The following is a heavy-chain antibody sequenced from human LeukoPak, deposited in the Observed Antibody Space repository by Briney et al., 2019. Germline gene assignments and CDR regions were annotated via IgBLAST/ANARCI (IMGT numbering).Heavy chain of an antibody. J-gene: IGHJ4*02. V-gene: IGHV1-18*01. CDR1: GYTYTSYG. Sequence: GASVKVSCKASGYTYTSYGISWVRQGPGQGLEWMGWISAYNGNTNYAQKLQGRVTMTTDTSTSTAYMELRSLRSDDTAVYYCARGVYDILTGYSMTPPFDYWGQGTLVTASS. CDR2: ISAYNGNT. D-gene: IGHD3-9*01. CDR3: ARGVYDILTGYSMTPPFDY.